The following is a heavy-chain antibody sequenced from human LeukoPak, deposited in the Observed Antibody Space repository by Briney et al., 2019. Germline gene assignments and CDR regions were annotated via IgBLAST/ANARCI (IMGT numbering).Heavy chain of an antibody. Sequence: GGSLRLSCSASGFIFSSYAMHWVRQAPGEGLEYVSAFSSNGGSRYYADSVKGRFTISRDNSKNTLYLQMSSLRAEDTAVYYCVVQGWVFRAPTQYYFDYWGQGTLVTVSS. CDR2: FSSNGGSR. J-gene: IGHJ4*02. D-gene: IGHD1-1*01. CDR3: VVQGWVFRAPTQYYFDY. V-gene: IGHV3-64D*06. CDR1: GFIFSSYA.